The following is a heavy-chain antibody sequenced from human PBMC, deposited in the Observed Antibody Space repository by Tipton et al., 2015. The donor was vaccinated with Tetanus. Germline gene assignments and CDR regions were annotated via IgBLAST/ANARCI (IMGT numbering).Heavy chain of an antibody. CDR1: GGSISTYH. CDR2: IDYFGST. V-gene: IGHV4-59*01. J-gene: IGHJ4*02. D-gene: IGHD3-3*01. CDR3: ARTSGYMYSDC. Sequence: LRLSCTVSGGSISTYHWNWIRQSPGKGLEWIGYIDYFGSTKYNPSLKSRVAMSVDTSKNQLSLRLNSVTSADTAVYYCARTSGYMYSDCWGQGTLVTVSS.